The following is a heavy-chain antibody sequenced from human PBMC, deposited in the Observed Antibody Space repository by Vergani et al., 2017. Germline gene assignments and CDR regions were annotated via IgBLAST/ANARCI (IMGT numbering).Heavy chain of an antibody. V-gene: IGHV3-33*06. CDR1: GFTFSSYG. CDR3: AKDGVAYCGGDCYFAAEYFQH. CDR2: IWYDGSNK. Sequence: QVQLVESGGGVVQPGRSLRLSCAASGFTFSSYGMHWVRQAPGKGLEWVAVIWYDGSNKYYADSVKGRFTISRDNSKNTLYLQMNSLRAEDTAVYYCAKDGVAYCGGDCYFAAEYFQHWGQGTLVTVSS. J-gene: IGHJ1*01. D-gene: IGHD2-21*01.